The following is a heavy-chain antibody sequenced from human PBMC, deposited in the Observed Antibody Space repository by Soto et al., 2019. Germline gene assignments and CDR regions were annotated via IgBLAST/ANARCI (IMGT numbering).Heavy chain of an antibody. J-gene: IGHJ4*02. CDR2: IYSGGSI. CDR1: GVPVSNNY. D-gene: IGHD1-1*01. V-gene: IGHV3-53*01. Sequence: GGSLRLSCAASGVPVSNNYMSWVRHAPGKGLEWVSVIYSGGSIYYADPVKGRFTISRDNSKNTLYLQMNSLRAEDTAVYYCVRGDNWNDEASDYWGQGTLVTVSS. CDR3: VRGDNWNDEASDY.